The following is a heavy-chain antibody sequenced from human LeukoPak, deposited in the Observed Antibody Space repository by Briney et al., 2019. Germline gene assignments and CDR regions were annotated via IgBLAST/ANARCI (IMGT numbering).Heavy chain of an antibody. J-gene: IGHJ4*02. D-gene: IGHD2-15*01. CDR2: INHSGST. V-gene: IGHV4-34*01. CDR1: GGSFSGYY. Sequence: SETLSLTCAVYGGSFSGYYWSWIRQPPGKGLEWIGEINHSGSTNYNPPLKSRVTTSVDTSKNQFSLKLSSVTAADTAVYYCAKEKGYCSGGSCYGGTFDYWGQGTLVTVSS. CDR3: AKEKGYCSGGSCYGGTFDY.